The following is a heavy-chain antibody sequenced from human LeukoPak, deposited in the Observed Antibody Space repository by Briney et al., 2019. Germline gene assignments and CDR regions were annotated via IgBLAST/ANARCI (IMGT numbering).Heavy chain of an antibody. V-gene: IGHV4-30-4*01. Sequence: SQTRSLTCTVSGGSVSRGDDYWSWIRQPPGKGLEWIGYIYYSGSTYCNPSLKSRLTISVDTSTNLFSLKLSSMTAAATTVYYCARENHACSSTSCYEEAGSSFDYWGQGTLVTVSS. CDR1: GGSVSRGDDY. J-gene: IGHJ4*02. CDR3: ARENHACSSTSCYEEAGSSFDY. CDR2: IYYSGST. D-gene: IGHD2-2*01.